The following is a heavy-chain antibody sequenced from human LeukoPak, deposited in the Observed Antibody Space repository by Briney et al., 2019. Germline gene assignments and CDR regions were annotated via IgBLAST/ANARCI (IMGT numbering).Heavy chain of an antibody. CDR1: GFTFRSSG. D-gene: IGHD3-10*01. CDR2: ISYDGSNK. J-gene: IGHJ6*03. CDR3: AKDRVRSYYYYMDV. V-gene: IGHV3-30*18. Sequence: PGRSLRLSCAASGFTFRSSGMHWVRQAPGKGLEWVAVISYDGSNKYYADSVKGRFTISRDNSKNTLYLQMNSLRAEDTAVYYCAKDRVRSYYYYMDVWGKGTTVTISS.